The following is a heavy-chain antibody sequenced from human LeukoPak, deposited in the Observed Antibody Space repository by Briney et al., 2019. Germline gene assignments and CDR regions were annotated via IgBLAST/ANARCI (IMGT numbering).Heavy chain of an antibody. CDR3: AKGESHPKYYFDY. Sequence: GSLRLSCAASGFTFSTYAMRWVRQAPGKGLEWVSTISGSDGRAYYADSVRGRFTISRDNSKNTLYLQMNSLRAEDTAVYYCAKGESHPKYYFDYWGQGTLVTVSS. CDR2: ISGSDGRA. V-gene: IGHV3-23*01. D-gene: IGHD3-10*01. CDR1: GFTFSTYA. J-gene: IGHJ4*02.